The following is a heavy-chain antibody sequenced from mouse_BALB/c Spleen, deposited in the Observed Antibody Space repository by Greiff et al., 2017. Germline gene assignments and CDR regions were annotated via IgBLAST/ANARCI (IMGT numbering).Heavy chain of an antibody. CDR2: ISSGSSTI. Sequence: EVQGVESGGGLVQPGGSRKLSCAASGFTFSSFGMHWVRQAPKKGLEWVAYISSGSSTIYYPDSVKGRFTISRDNAKNTLYLQMSSLKSEDTAMYYCTRGRDYYGSSYEYFDVWGAGTTVTVSS. V-gene: IGHV5-17*02. D-gene: IGHD1-1*01. CDR3: TRGRDYYGSSYEYFDV. J-gene: IGHJ1*01. CDR1: GFTFSSFG.